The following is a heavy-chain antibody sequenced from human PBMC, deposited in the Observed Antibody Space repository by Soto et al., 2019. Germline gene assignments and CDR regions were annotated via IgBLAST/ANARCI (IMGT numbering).Heavy chain of an antibody. D-gene: IGHD3-16*01. CDR3: TWGPWSPPPDPGAF. Sequence: GGSLRLSCAASGFAFSMYWMHWVRQVPGKGPEWVSRINDDGISTNYADSVKGRFTISRDNATTTLYLQLNALRVEDTAVYSFTWGPWSPPPDPGAFWGQGPRATASS. CDR1: GFAFSMYW. CDR2: INDDGIST. J-gene: IGHJ1*01. V-gene: IGHV3-74*01.